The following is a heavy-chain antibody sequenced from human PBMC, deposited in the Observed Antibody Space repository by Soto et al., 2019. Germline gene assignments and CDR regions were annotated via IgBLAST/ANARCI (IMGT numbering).Heavy chain of an antibody. V-gene: IGHV3-23*01. CDR1: GFTFSTYA. CDR3: AKILSGSETGY. Sequence: EVQLLESGGGLVQPGGSLRLSCAASGFTFSTYAMTWVRQAPGKGLEWVSSISNSGGTTYYADSVRSRFTSSRANSKNTLYLQMNSLRAEDTGVYYCAKILSGSETGYWGQGTLVTVSS. J-gene: IGHJ4*02. CDR2: ISNSGGTT. D-gene: IGHD1-1*01.